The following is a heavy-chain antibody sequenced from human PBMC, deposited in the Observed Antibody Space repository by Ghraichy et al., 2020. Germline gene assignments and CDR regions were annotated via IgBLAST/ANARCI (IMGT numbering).Heavy chain of an antibody. J-gene: IGHJ6*02. D-gene: IGHD6-19*01. CDR2: IYYSGTT. CDR3: ARVQSSGWLYYHYGMDV. CDR1: GGSIRSNSYY. V-gene: IGHV4-39*01. Sequence: SETLSLTCTVSGGSIRSNSYYWGWIRQPPGKGLDWIGSIYYSGTTYYNPSLKSRVTIYVDTSKNQFSLQLTSVTAADTAVYYCARVQSSGWLYYHYGMDVWGQGTTVTVSS.